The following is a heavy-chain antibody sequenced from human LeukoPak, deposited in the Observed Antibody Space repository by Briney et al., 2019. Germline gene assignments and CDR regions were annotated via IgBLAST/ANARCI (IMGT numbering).Heavy chain of an antibody. V-gene: IGHV1-8*01. CDR2: MSPNSGNT. Sequence: ASVKVSCKASGYTFTSYDINWVRQASGQGLEWVGWMSPNSGNTGYAQKFQGRVTMTRSTSMTTAYMELSSLTSDDTAVYYCARVVTVLRGPTSFGSWGQGTLVTVSS. J-gene: IGHJ4*02. CDR3: ARVVTVLRGPTSFGS. CDR1: GYTFTSYD. D-gene: IGHD3-10*01.